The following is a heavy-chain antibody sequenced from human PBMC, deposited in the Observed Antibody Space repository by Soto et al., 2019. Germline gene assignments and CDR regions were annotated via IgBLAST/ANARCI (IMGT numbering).Heavy chain of an antibody. CDR2: IKTKTDGGTA. D-gene: IGHD2-8*01. J-gene: IGHJ4*01. CDR1: GFPFSDAY. Sequence: GGSLRLSCAVSGFPFSDAYMTWVRQAPGKGLGWLGRIKTKTDGGTADYAAHVKDRFIVSRDDSKETLYLQMNSLRTEDTAVYFCNTGRCTNGVCDDYWGHGILVTVSS. CDR3: NTGRCTNGVCDDY. V-gene: IGHV3-15*01.